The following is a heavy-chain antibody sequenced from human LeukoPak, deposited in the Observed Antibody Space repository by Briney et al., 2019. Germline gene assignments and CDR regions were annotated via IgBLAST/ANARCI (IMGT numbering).Heavy chain of an antibody. CDR1: GGSISSYY. CDR3: AAEKNTYYDFWSGYYTNWFDP. J-gene: IGHJ5*02. D-gene: IGHD3-3*01. Sequence: SETLSLTCTVSGGSISSYYWSWIRQPPGKGLEWIGYIYYSGSTNYNPSLKSRVTISVDTSKNQFSLKLSSVTAADTAVYYCAAEKNTYYDFWSGYYTNWFDPWGQGTLVTVSS. V-gene: IGHV4-59*08. CDR2: IYYSGST.